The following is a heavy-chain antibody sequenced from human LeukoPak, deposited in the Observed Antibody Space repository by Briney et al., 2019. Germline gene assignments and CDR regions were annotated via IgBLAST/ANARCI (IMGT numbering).Heavy chain of an antibody. V-gene: IGHV1-3*01. J-gene: IGHJ4*02. CDR2: ISAGNGNT. CDR3: ARGPPNWGYDY. D-gene: IGHD7-27*01. CDR1: GYTFTNYA. Sequence: ASVKVSCKASGYTFTNYAIHWVRQAPGQRLEWMGWISAGNGNTKYSQNFQGRVTFISNTSATTAFMELSSLRSEDAAVYYCARGPPNWGYDYWGPGTLVTVSS.